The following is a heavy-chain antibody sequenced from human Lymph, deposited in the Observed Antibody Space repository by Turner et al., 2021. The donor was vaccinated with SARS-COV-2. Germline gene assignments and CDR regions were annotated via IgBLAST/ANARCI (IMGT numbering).Heavy chain of an antibody. CDR1: GFTFNIYW. D-gene: IGHD3-16*01. CDR3: AREDTIMSTFGGVGGGMDV. J-gene: IGHJ6*02. Sequence: EVQLVESGGGLVQPGGSLRLSGEASGFTFNIYWMHWVRQAPGKGRVGVSRINSDGSRTSYADSGEGRCTLSRDNAKNTLYLQRNSLRAEDTAVYYCAREDTIMSTFGGVGGGMDVWGQGTTVTVSS. V-gene: IGHV3-74*01. CDR2: INSDGSRT.